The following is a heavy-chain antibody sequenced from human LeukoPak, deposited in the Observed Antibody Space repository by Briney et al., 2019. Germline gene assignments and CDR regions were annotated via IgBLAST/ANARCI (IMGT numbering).Heavy chain of an antibody. CDR3: ARERYSGLIDY. CDR1: GGSISSGGYS. V-gene: IGHV4-30-2*01. CDR2: IYHSGST. J-gene: IGHJ4*02. D-gene: IGHD5-12*01. Sequence: PSETLSLTCAVSGGSISSGGYSWSWIRQPPGKGLEWIGYIYHSGSTYYNPSLKSRVTISVDRSKNQFSLKLSSVTAVDTAVYYCARERYSGLIDYWGQGTLVTVSS.